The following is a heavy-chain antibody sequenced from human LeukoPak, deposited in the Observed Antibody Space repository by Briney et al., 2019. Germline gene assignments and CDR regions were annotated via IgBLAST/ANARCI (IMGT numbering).Heavy chain of an antibody. V-gene: IGHV4-59*01. J-gene: IGHJ4*02. D-gene: IGHD3-16*01. CDR2: IYYSGST. CDR3: ARGGKYYDYVWGSYIFDY. CDR1: GDPMSRYY. Sequence: PSETLSLTCTVSGDPMSRYYWSWIRQPPGKGLEWIGYIYYSGSTNYNPSLKSRVTMSVDTSKNEFSLNLSSVTAADTAVYYCARGGKYYDYVWGSYIFDYWGQGTLVTVSS.